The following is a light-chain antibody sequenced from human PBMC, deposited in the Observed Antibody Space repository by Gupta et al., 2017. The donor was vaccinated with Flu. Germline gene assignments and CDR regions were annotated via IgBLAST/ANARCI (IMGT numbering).Light chain of an antibody. Sequence: ITCRASQSLSSWLASYQQTPGKASKLLRFKASSLDSGVPSRFSGSGSGAAFTLTISSLQPDDFATYYCQQYNSYPITFGGGTTVEIK. J-gene: IGKJ4*02. CDR2: KAS. CDR1: QSLSSW. CDR3: QQYNSYPIT. V-gene: IGKV1-5*03.